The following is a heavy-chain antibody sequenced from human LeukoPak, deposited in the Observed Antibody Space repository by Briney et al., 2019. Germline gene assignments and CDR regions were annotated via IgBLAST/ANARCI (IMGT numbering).Heavy chain of an antibody. V-gene: IGHV3-11*01. Sequence: GGSLRLSCAASGFTVSSNYMSWIRQAPGKGLEWVSYISSSGSTIYYADSVKGRFTISRDNAKNSLYLQMNSLRAEDTAVYFCARESLWRGSGAGAFDIWGQGTMVTVSS. J-gene: IGHJ3*02. D-gene: IGHD3-3*01. CDR3: ARESLWRGSGAGAFDI. CDR1: GFTVSSNY. CDR2: ISSSGSTI.